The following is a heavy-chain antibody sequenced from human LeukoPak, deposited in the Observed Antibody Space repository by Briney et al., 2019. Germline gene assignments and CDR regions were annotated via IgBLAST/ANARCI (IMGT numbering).Heavy chain of an antibody. CDR3: ARDLTHFDY. CDR2: IYYSGST. Sequence: SETLSLTCTVSGGSISSYYWSWIRQPPGKGLEWIGYIYYSGSTNYNPSLKSRVTISVDTSKNQFPLKLSSVTAADTAVYYCARDLTHFDYWGQGTLVTVSS. J-gene: IGHJ4*02. CDR1: GGSISSYY. V-gene: IGHV4-59*01. D-gene: IGHD4/OR15-4a*01.